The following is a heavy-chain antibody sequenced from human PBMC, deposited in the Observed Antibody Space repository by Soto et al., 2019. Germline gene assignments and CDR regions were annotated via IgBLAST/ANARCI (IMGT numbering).Heavy chain of an antibody. CDR2: ISLYSDGT. D-gene: IGHD2-2*01. CDR3: ARVVPGAEAWFGP. V-gene: IGHV1-18*01. J-gene: IGHJ5*02. Sequence: ASVKVSCKTSGYTFSNYGITWVRQAPGQPLEWLGWISLYSDGTNYAQKFQGRVSMTTDTSTTTAYMDLRSLRSDDTAVYYCARVVPGAEAWFGPWGQGTLVTVSS. CDR1: GYTFSNYG.